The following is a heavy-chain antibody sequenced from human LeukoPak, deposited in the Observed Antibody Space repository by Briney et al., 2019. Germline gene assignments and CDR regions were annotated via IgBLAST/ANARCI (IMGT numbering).Heavy chain of an antibody. J-gene: IGHJ6*03. V-gene: IGHV3-21*01. Sequence: GGSLRLSCAASGFSFDDFGMSWVRQAPGKGLEWVSCISSSSSYIYYADSVKGRFTISRDNAKNSLYLQMNSLRAEDTAVYYCARDGDTVLTRGYYYYMDVWGKGTTVTVSS. CDR1: GFSFDDFG. D-gene: IGHD4-23*01. CDR2: ISSSSSYI. CDR3: ARDGDTVLTRGYYYYMDV.